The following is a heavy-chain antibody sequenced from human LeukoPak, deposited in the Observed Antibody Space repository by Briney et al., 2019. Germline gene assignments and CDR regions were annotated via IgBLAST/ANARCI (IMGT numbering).Heavy chain of an antibody. V-gene: IGHV3-23*01. CDR1: GFTFSSYS. J-gene: IGHJ3*02. Sequence: PGGSLRLSCAASGFTFSSYSMNWVRQAPGKGLEWVSSISGSGGSTYYADSVKGRFTISRDNSKNTLYLQMNSLRAEDTAVYYSAKDWEVVVVPAATRHGAFDIWGQGTMVTVSS. D-gene: IGHD2-2*01. CDR3: AKDWEVVVVPAATRHGAFDI. CDR2: ISGSGGST.